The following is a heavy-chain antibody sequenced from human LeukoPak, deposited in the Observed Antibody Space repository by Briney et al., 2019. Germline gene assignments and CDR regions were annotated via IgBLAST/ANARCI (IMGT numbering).Heavy chain of an antibody. D-gene: IGHD6-13*01. V-gene: IGHV3-21*01. J-gene: IGHJ6*03. CDR2: ISSSSSYI. CDR3: ARGGREQQLPQIQYYYYYYMDV. Sequence: PGGSLRLFCAASGFTFSSYSMHWLRQAPGKGLVWVSSISSSSSYIYYADAVKSQFTISRDNAKNSLYLQMNSLRAEDTAVYYCARGGREQQLPQIQYYYYYYMDVWGKGTTVTVSS. CDR1: GFTFSSYS.